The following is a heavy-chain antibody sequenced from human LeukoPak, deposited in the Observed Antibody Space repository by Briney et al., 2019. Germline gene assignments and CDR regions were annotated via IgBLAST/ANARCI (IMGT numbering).Heavy chain of an antibody. V-gene: IGHV3-15*01. J-gene: IGHJ4*02. CDR2: IKSKTDGGTT. CDR1: GFTFSNAW. Sequence: GGSLRLSCAASGFTFSNAWMSWVRQAPGKGLEWVGRIKSKTDGGTTDYAAPVKGRFTISRDDSKNTLYLQMNSLKTEDTAVNYCMRFSYYDFWSGPGGYFDYWGQGTLVTVSS. CDR3: MRFSYYDFWSGPGGYFDY. D-gene: IGHD3-3*01.